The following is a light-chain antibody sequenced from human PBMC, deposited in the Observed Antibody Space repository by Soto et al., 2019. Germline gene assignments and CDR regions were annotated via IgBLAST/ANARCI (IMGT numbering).Light chain of an antibody. Sequence: DIQMTQSPSTLSGSVGDRVTITCRASQTLSSWLAWYQQKPGKAPKLLIYKASTLKSGVPSRFSGSGSGTEFTLTISSLQPDDFATDYCQHYNSYSEAFGQGTKVELK. CDR3: QHYNSYSEA. CDR2: KAS. CDR1: QTLSSW. J-gene: IGKJ1*01. V-gene: IGKV1-5*03.